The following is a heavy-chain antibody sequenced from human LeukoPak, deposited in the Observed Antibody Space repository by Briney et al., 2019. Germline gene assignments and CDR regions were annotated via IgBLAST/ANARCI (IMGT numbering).Heavy chain of an antibody. Sequence: GSLRLSCAASGFTFSSYSMSWLRQPPGKGLEWVSLISTSGRTHYADSVKGRFTISRDNSKNTLYLQMNTLRVDDTAIYYCAKDLDSSGSYESPGDYWGQGTQVTVSS. D-gene: IGHD6-19*01. J-gene: IGHJ4*02. CDR3: AKDLDSSGSYESPGDY. CDR1: GFTFSSYS. V-gene: IGHV3-23*01. CDR2: ISTSGRT.